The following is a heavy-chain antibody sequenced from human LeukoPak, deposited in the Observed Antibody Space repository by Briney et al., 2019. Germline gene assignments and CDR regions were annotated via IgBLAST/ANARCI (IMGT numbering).Heavy chain of an antibody. Sequence: GGSQRLSCAASGFTFSTYDMNWVRQAPGKGLEWLSYISSRGGTIYYADSVKGRFTISRDNAKNSLYLQMNSLRAEDTAVYYCARDALAGGDWSNMGDYWGQGTLVTVPS. CDR1: GFTFSTYD. CDR2: ISSRGGTI. J-gene: IGHJ4*02. D-gene: IGHD3-16*01. CDR3: ARDALAGGDWSNMGDY. V-gene: IGHV3-48*03.